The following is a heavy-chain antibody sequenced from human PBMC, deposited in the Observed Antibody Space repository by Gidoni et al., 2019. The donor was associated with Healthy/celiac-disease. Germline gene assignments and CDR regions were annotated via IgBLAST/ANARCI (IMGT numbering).Heavy chain of an antibody. CDR1: GYTFPRYD. V-gene: IGHV1-8*01. Sequence: QVQLVQSGAEVKKPGASVKVSCKASGYTFPRYDLNWVRQATGQGLEWMGWMNPNSGNTGYAQKFQGRVTMTRNTSISTAYMELSSLRAEDTAVYYCARGREVVVFSDAFDIWGQGTMVTVSS. CDR3: ARGREVVVFSDAFDI. D-gene: IGHD2-15*01. CDR2: MNPNSGNT. J-gene: IGHJ3*02.